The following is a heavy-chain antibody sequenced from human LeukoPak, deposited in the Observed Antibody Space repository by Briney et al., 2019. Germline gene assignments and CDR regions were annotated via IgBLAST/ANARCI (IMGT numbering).Heavy chain of an antibody. J-gene: IGHJ5*02. CDR3: AKRAQQWLVTAWFDP. V-gene: IGHV3-23*01. CDR1: GFILSIYA. D-gene: IGHD6-19*01. CDR2: ITCSGRST. Sequence: GGSLRLSCAASGFILSIYAMIWVPPAPGRALEYGSAITCSGRSTYYADSVKGRHPISRDNSKNTLYLQMNSLRAEDTAVYYCAKRAQQWLVTAWFDPWSQGTLVTVHS.